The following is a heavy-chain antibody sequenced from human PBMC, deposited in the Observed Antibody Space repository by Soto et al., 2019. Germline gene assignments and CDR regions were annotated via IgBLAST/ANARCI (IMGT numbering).Heavy chain of an antibody. V-gene: IGHV4-39*01. J-gene: IGHJ4*02. CDR2: VYYSGSA. Sequence: SETMSLTCTGSSASNITSSYYCGWIRQPPGKGLEWIGSVYYSGSAYYNPSLKSRVTMSVDTSKNQFSLELSSVTAADTAVYYCASNRLEEVLITVLDYWGQGTRVTVSS. CDR1: SASNITSSYY. CDR3: ASNRLEEVLITVLDY. D-gene: IGHD3-22*01.